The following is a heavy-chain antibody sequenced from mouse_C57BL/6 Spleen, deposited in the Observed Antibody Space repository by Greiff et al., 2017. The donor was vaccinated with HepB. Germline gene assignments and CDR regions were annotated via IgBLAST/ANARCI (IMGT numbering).Heavy chain of an antibody. J-gene: IGHJ2*01. D-gene: IGHD1-1*01. CDR2: FYPGSGSI. Sequence: QVQLKESGAELVKPGASVKLSCKASGYTFPEYTIHWVKQRSGQGLEWIGWFYPGSGSIKYNEKFKDKATLTADKSSSTVYMELSRLTSEDSAVYFCARHEDYGSRLDYWGQGTTLTVSS. CDR1: GYTFPEYT. V-gene: IGHV1-62-2*01. CDR3: ARHEDYGSRLDY.